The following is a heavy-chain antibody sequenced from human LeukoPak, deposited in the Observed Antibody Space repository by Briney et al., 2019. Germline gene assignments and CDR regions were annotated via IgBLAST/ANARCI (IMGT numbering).Heavy chain of an antibody. J-gene: IGHJ4*02. CDR1: GFTFSSYG. D-gene: IGHD4-23*01. CDR2: IWYDGSNK. Sequence: GGSLRLSCAASGFTFSSYGMHWVRQAPGKGLEWVAVIWYDGSNKYYADSVKGRFTISRDNSKNTLYLQMNSLRAEDTAIYYCARDRYGGNSPFDYWGQGVLVTVSS. CDR3: ARDRYGGNSPFDY. V-gene: IGHV3-33*08.